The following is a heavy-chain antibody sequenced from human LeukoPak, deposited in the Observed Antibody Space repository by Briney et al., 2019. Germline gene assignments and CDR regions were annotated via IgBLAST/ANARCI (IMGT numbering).Heavy chain of an antibody. CDR2: ISAYNGNS. CDR3: ARNIYGSGSYDFDY. J-gene: IGHJ4*02. D-gene: IGHD3-10*01. V-gene: IGHV1-18*01. CDR1: GYTFTSYG. Sequence: ASVKVSCKASGYTFTSYGISWVRQAPGQGLEWMGWISAYNGNSNYAQKLQGRVTMTTDTSTSTAYMELRSLRSDDTAVYYCARNIYGSGSYDFDYWGQGTLVTVSS.